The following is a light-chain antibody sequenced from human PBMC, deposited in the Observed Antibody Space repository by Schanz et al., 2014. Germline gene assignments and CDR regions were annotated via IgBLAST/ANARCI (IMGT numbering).Light chain of an antibody. J-gene: IGKJ3*01. V-gene: IGKV4-1*01. CDR1: QSVLYNFNNENY. Sequence: DIVLTQSPDSLAVSLGETATITCKSSQSVLYNFNNENYIAWYQQRPGQPPKLIIHWASKRESGVPDRLIGSGSVTAFTLTISSMLSVDVAVYYCQQYYIAPRTFGPGTKV. CDR2: WAS. CDR3: QQYYIAPRT.